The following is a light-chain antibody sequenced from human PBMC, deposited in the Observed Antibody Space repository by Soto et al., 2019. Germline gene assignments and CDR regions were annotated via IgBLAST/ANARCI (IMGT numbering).Light chain of an antibody. Sequence: EVVLTQSPGTLSLSPGERATLSCRASQSVSSSDLAWYQQKPGQAPRLLISGASSRATGIPDRFSGSGSGTDFNLTISRLEPEDFAVFYCQQYGTSPPTFGQGTKVEI. J-gene: IGKJ1*01. CDR2: GAS. V-gene: IGKV3-20*01. CDR1: QSVSSSD. CDR3: QQYGTSPPT.